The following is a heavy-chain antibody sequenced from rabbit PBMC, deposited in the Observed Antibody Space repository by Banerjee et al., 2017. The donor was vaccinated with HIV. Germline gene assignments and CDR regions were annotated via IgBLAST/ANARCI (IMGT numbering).Heavy chain of an antibody. D-gene: IGHD4-1*01. CDR3: ARDPSDSGGWHFTL. CDR1: GFSFSSNYW. Sequence: QEQLEESGGDLVKPEGSLTLTCTASGFSFSSNYWICWVRQAPGKGLEWIACIYAGSSGSTYYASWAKGRFTISKTSSTTVTLQLTSLTAADTATYFCARDPSDSGGWHFTLRGPGTLVTVS. V-gene: IGHV1S45*01. CDR2: IYAGSSGST. J-gene: IGHJ4*01.